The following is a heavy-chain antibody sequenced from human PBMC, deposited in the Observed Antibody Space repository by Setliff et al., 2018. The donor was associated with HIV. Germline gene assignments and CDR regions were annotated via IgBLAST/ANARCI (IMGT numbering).Heavy chain of an antibody. J-gene: IGHJ6*03. V-gene: IGHV4-39*07. CDR1: GGSISSSSYY. Sequence: SETLSLTCTVSGGSISSSSYYWGWIRQSPGKGLEWIGSVSYSGSTDYNPSLKSRVTISVDTSKNQFSLKLTSVTATDTAVYYCARGHDNKYYYFYYMDVWGKGTTVTVSS. CDR3: ARGHDNKYYYFYYMDV. CDR2: VSYSGST. D-gene: IGHD3-9*01.